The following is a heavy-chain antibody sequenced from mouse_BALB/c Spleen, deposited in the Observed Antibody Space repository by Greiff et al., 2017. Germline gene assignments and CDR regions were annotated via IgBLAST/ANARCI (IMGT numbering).Heavy chain of an antibody. V-gene: IGHV1-54*01. D-gene: IGHD2-14*01. Sequence: VQLQQSGAELVRPGTSVKVSCKASGYAFTNYLIEWVKQRPGQGLEWIGVINPGSGGTNYNEKFKGKATLTADKSSSTAYMQLSSLTSDDSAVYFCASRYSYAMDYWGQGTSVTVSS. J-gene: IGHJ4*01. CDR2: INPGSGGT. CDR3: ASRYSYAMDY. CDR1: GYAFTNYL.